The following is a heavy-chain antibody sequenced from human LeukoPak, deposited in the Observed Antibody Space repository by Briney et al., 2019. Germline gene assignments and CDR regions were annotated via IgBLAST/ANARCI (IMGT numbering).Heavy chain of an antibody. Sequence: SETLSLTCTVSGGSISSSRYYWGWIRQPPGKGLEWIGSIYYSGSTYYNPSLKSRVTISIDTSKNQFSLKLSSVTAADTAVYYCATRRAGYYYMDVWGKGTTVTVSS. J-gene: IGHJ6*03. V-gene: IGHV4-39*01. CDR2: IYYSGST. CDR3: ATRRAGYYYMDV. CDR1: GGSISSSRYY. D-gene: IGHD6-19*01.